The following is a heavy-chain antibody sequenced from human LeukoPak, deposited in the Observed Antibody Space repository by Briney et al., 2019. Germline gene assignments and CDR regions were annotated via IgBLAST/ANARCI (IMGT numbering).Heavy chain of an antibody. CDR1: GFTFSSYG. Sequence: GGSLGLSCAASGFTFSSYGMHWVRQAPGKGLEWVAVISYDGSNKYYADSVKGRFTISRDNSKNTLYLQMNSLRAEDTAVYYCAKMGLCSSTSCYADDAFDIWGQGTMVTVSS. D-gene: IGHD2-2*01. CDR3: AKMGLCSSTSCYADDAFDI. J-gene: IGHJ3*02. CDR2: ISYDGSNK. V-gene: IGHV3-30*18.